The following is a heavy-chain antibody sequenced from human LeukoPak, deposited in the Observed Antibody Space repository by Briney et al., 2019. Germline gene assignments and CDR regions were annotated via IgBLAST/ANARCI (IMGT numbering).Heavy chain of an antibody. V-gene: IGHV3-33*08. Sequence: GGSLRLSCAASGFMFSSYWMNWVRQAPGKGLEWVAVVWYDGSNKDYTDSVKGRFTISRDNSRNTLYLQMNSLRVEDTAVYYCAREHTRAATGTHWFGPWGQGTVVTVSS. CDR2: VWYDGSNK. J-gene: IGHJ5*02. CDR3: AREHTRAATGTHWFGP. D-gene: IGHD6-13*01. CDR1: GFMFSSYW.